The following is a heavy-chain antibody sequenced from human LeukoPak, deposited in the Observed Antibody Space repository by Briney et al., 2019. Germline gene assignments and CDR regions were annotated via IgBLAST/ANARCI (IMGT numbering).Heavy chain of an antibody. D-gene: IGHD6-19*01. Sequence: SETLSLTCAVYGGSFSGYYWSWIRQPPGKGLEWIGEINHSGSTNYNPSLKSRVTISVDTSKNQFSPKLSSVTAADTAVYYCARGSAVAGTIGWFDPWGQGTLVTVSS. CDR2: INHSGST. CDR1: GGSFSGYY. V-gene: IGHV4-34*01. CDR3: ARGSAVAGTIGWFDP. J-gene: IGHJ5*02.